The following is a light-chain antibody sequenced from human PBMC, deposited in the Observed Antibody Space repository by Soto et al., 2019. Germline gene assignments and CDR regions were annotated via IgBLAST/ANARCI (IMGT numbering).Light chain of an antibody. CDR2: AAT. Sequence: DIPMAPFPSSLSASVVGRGTLTWRASQTISKYLNWYQQTPGKAPKLLIYAATSLQSGVPSRFSGSGSETDFTLTINSLQPEDFATYYCQQSYGTPGTFGQGTRLEIK. CDR1: QTISKY. CDR3: QQSYGTPGT. J-gene: IGKJ5*01. V-gene: IGKV1-39*01.